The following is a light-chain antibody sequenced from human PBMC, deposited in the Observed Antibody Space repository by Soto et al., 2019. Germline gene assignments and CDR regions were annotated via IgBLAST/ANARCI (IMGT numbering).Light chain of an antibody. CDR1: SSDVGGYKY. V-gene: IGLV2-8*01. J-gene: IGLJ3*02. CDR2: EVS. Sequence: QSALTQPPSASGSPGQSVTISCTGTSSDVGGYKYVSWYQQQPGKAPKLMIYEVSKRPSGVPDRFSGYKSGNTASLTVSGLQAEDEADYYCSSYAGSNKFGGWVFGGGTQLTVL. CDR3: SSYAGSNKFGGWV.